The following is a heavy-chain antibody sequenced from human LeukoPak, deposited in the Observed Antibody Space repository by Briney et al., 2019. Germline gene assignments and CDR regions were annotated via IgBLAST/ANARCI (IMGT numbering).Heavy chain of an antibody. J-gene: IGHJ6*02. Sequence: MSSETLSLTCAVYGGSFSGYYWSWIRQPAGKGLEWIGRIYTSGSANYNPSLKSRVTMSVDTSKNQFSLKLSSVTAADTAVYYCARDLVPAARYYYYYYGMDVWGQGTTVTVSS. V-gene: IGHV4-4*07. CDR1: GGSFSGYY. CDR3: ARDLVPAARYYYYYYGMDV. D-gene: IGHD2-2*01. CDR2: IYTSGSA.